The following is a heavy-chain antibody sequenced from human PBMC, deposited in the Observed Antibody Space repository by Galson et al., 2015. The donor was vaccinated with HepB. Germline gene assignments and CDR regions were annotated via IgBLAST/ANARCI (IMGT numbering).Heavy chain of an antibody. V-gene: IGHV1-2*02. J-gene: IGHJ4*02. D-gene: IGHD2-2*01. CDR3: ARGGADAQQIYCSSTSCYDTWY. CDR1: GYTFTGYY. Sequence: SGYTFTGYYMHWVRQAPGQGLEWMGWINPNSGGTNYAQKFQGRVTMTRDTSISTAYMELSRLRSDDTAVYYCARGGADAQQIYCSSTSCYDTWYWGQGTLVTVSS. CDR2: INPNSGGT.